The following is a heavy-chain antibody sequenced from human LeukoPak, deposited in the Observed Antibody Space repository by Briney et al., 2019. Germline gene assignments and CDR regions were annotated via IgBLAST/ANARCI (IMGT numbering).Heavy chain of an antibody. Sequence: TSETLSLTCAVYGGSFSGYYWSWIRQPPGKGLEWIGEINHSGSTNYNPSLKSRVTISVDTSKNQFSLKLSSVTAADTAVYYCASSWVAGSGYFDYWGQGTLVTVSS. CDR2: INHSGST. CDR3: ASSWVAGSGYFDY. CDR1: GGSFSGYY. V-gene: IGHV4-34*01. J-gene: IGHJ4*02. D-gene: IGHD6-19*01.